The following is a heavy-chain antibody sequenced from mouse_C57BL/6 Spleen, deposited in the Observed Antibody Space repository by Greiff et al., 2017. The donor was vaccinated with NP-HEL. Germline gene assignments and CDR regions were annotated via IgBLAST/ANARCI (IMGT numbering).Heavy chain of an antibody. J-gene: IGHJ3*01. Sequence: QVTLKVSGPGILQPSQTLSLTCSFSGFSLSTFGMGVGWIRQPSGKGLEWLAHIWWDDDKYYNPALKSRLTVSKDTSKNQVILKIANVDTADTATYYCARTGATMVTTGPAWFAYWGQGTLVTVSA. CDR2: IWWDDDK. CDR1: GFSLSTFGMG. CDR3: ARTGATMVTTGPAWFAY. D-gene: IGHD2-2*01. V-gene: IGHV8-8*01.